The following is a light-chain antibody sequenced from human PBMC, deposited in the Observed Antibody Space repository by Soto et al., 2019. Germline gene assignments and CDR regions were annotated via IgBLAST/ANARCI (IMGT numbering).Light chain of an antibody. V-gene: IGKV1-33*01. CDR3: QYCDYLPL. Sequence: DVQMTQSPSSLSASVGDRVTITCQASHDISNYLNWYQHKPGKAPKLLIYGASNLETGVPSRFSGSSSGTDSTFTISSLQPEDITTYYCQYCDYLPLFGPGTTVDLK. CDR2: GAS. J-gene: IGKJ3*01. CDR1: HDISNY.